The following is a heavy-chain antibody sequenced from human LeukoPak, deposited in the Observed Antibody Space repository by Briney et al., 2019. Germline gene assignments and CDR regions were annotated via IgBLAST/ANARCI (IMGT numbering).Heavy chain of an antibody. Sequence: GGSLTLSCAPSRFTLRSHHMNCVRQPPGEGLEWVSSISNSSSYIYYAHPEKGRFTISRDNAKNSLYLQMNCLRAEDTAVYYCARSALCGGDCYYYLDYWGPGTLVTVSS. CDR3: ARSALCGGDCYYYLDY. D-gene: IGHD2-21*02. V-gene: IGHV3-21*01. CDR2: ISNSSSYI. J-gene: IGHJ4*02. CDR1: RFTLRSHH.